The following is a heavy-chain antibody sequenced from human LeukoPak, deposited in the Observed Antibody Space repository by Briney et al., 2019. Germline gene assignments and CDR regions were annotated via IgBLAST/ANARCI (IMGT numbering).Heavy chain of an antibody. J-gene: IGHJ3*02. V-gene: IGHV4-38-2*01. CDR2: IYHSGST. Sequence: SETLSLTCGVSGYSISSGYYWGLIRQPPGKGLEWIGSIYHSGSTYYNPSLNSRVTISVDTSKNQFSLKLRSVTAADTALYYCARWDSGEWFHDAFDIWGQGTRVTVSS. CDR1: GYSISSGYY. CDR3: ARWDSGEWFHDAFDI. D-gene: IGHD3-3*01.